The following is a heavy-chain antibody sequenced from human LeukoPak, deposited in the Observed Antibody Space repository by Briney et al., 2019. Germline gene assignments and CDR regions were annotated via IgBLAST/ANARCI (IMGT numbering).Heavy chain of an antibody. CDR3: ARGGYDILTGYYMYFQH. Sequence: SETLSLTCAVSGYSISSGCYWGWIRQPPGKGLEWIGSNYHSGSTYYNPSLKSRVTISLDTSKNHFSLNLSSVTAADTAVYYCARGGYDILTGYYMYFQHWGQGTLVSV. D-gene: IGHD3-9*01. CDR2: NYHSGST. J-gene: IGHJ1*01. V-gene: IGHV4-38-2*01. CDR1: GYSISSGCY.